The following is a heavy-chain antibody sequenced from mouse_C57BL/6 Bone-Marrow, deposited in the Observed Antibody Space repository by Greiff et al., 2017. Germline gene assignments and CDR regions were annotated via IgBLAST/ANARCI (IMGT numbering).Heavy chain of an antibody. J-gene: IGHJ3*01. V-gene: IGHV1-81*01. CDR3: ANAYYNIYGFAY. CDR1: GYTFTRYG. CDR2: IYPRSGNN. Sequence: VQRVESGAELARPGASVKLYCKASGYTFTRYGLSWVKQRTGQGLEWIGEIYPRSGNNYYNEQFKGKATLTADKSSSTAYMELRSLTSEYSAVYFCANAYYNIYGFAYWAQGTLVTVSA. D-gene: IGHD2-5*01.